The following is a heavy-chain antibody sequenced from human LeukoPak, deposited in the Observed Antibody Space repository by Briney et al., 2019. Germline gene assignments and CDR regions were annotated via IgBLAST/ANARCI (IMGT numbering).Heavy chain of an antibody. CDR2: IYYSGST. CDR3: ARGHPFCSSTSCSDY. CDR1: GGSISSSSYY. D-gene: IGHD2-2*01. V-gene: IGHV4-39*01. J-gene: IGHJ4*02. Sequence: SETLSLTCTVSGGSISSSSYYWGWIRQPPGTGLEWIGSIYYSGSTYYNPSLKSRVTISVDTSKNQFSLKLSSVTAADTAVYYCARGHPFCSSTSCSDYWGQGTLVTVSS.